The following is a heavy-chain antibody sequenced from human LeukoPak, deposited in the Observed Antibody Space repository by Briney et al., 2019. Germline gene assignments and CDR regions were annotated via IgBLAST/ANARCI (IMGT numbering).Heavy chain of an antibody. CDR2: IYNGGSA. J-gene: IGHJ4*02. Sequence: GGSLRLFCAASGFTVSSKYMSWVRQAPGKGLEWVSVIYNGGSADYADSVKGRFAISRDNSKNKVYLQMNSLRVEDTAVYYCAREASYSGSWWYFDHWGQGTLVTVSS. V-gene: IGHV3-66*01. CDR3: AREASYSGSWWYFDH. CDR1: GFTVSSKY. D-gene: IGHD6-13*01.